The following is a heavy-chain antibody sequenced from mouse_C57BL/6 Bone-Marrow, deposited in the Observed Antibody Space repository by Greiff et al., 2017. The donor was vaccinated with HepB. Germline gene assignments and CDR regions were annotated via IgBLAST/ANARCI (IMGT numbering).Heavy chain of an antibody. CDR3: ARDYYGSKGGDFDY. Sequence: EVHLVESGGGLVKPGGSLKLSCAASGFTFSSYAMSWVRQTPEKRLEWVATISDGGSYTYYPDNVKGRFTISRDNAKNNLYLQMSHLKSEDTAMYYCARDYYGSKGGDFDYWGQGTTLTVSS. CDR1: GFTFSSYA. CDR2: ISDGGSYT. V-gene: IGHV5-4*01. J-gene: IGHJ2*01. D-gene: IGHD1-1*01.